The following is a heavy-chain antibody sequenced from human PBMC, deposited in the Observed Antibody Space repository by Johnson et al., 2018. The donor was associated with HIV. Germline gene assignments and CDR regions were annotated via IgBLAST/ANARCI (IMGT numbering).Heavy chain of an antibody. V-gene: IGHV3-15*01. D-gene: IGHD1-26*01. CDR1: GFTFSNAW. CDR3: TKNTQYLQKNSLKAEDTDVYYCTRDLFEVGGATFEGDAFDI. J-gene: IGHJ3*02. CDR2: MKSKTDGGTT. Sequence: VQLVESGGGLVKPGGSLRLSCVASGFTFSNAWMSWVREATGKGLEWGGRMKSKTDGGTTDYAAHVNGRLTIARDDAKTTLYLQLNSLKTEDRAVYDCTKNTQYLQKNSLKAEDTDVYYCTRDLFEVGGATFEGDAFDIWGQGTMVTVSS.